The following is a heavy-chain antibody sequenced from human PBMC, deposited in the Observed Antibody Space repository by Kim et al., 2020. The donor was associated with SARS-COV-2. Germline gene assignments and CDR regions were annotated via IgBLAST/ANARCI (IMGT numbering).Heavy chain of an antibody. CDR3: AREVVVPAANWFDP. D-gene: IGHD2-2*01. J-gene: IGHJ5*02. CDR1: GGSISSYY. Sequence: SETLSLTCTVSGGSISSYYWSWIRQPAGKGLEWIGRIYTSGSTNYNPSLKSRVTMSVDTSKNQFSLKLSSVTAADTAVYYCAREVVVPAANWFDPWGQGTLVTVSS. V-gene: IGHV4-4*07. CDR2: IYTSGST.